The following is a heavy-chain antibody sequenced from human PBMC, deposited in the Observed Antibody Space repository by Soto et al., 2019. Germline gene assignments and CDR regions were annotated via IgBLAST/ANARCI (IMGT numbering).Heavy chain of an antibody. V-gene: IGHV1-2*04. J-gene: IGHJ5*02. D-gene: IGHD2-8*01. CDR1: GYTFTGYY. CDR3: ARATYCTNGVCRKHNTFDP. Sequence: ALVKVSCKASGYTFTGYYMHWVRQAPGQGLEWMGWINPNSGGTNYAQKFQGWVTMTRDTSISTAYMELSRLRSDDTAVYYCARATYCTNGVCRKHNTFDPWGQGTLVTVSS. CDR2: INPNSGGT.